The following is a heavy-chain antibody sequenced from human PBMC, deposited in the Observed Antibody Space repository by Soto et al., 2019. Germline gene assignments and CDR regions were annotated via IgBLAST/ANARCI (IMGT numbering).Heavy chain of an antibody. Sequence: SVKVSCKASGGTFSSYAISWVRQAPGQGLEWMGGIIPIFGTANYAQKFQGRVTITADESTSTAYMELSSLRSEDTAVYYCASPILRRNSLDSSAPKYYFDYWGQGTLVTVSS. D-gene: IGHD6-6*01. CDR1: GGTFSSYA. V-gene: IGHV1-69*13. J-gene: IGHJ4*02. CDR2: IIPIFGTA. CDR3: ASPILRRNSLDSSAPKYYFDY.